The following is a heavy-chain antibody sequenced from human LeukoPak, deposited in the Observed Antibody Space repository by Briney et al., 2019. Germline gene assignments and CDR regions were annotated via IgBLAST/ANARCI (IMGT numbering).Heavy chain of an antibody. CDR3: ARVIRTSGYYSNPKSGSFDL. CDR1: GASIRNSHHY. V-gene: IGHV4-39*01. J-gene: IGHJ4*02. Sequence: SETLSLTCVVSGASIRNSHHYWVWIRQPPGKGLEWIGSIYSSGSTYYNQSLRTRVTISVDTSKNQLSLKLSSVTAADTAVYYCARVIRTSGYYSNPKSGSFDLWGQGSLVTVSS. D-gene: IGHD3-3*01. CDR2: IYSSGST.